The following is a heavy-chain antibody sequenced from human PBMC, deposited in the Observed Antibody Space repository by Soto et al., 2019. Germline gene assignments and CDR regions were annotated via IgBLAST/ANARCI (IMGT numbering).Heavy chain of an antibody. V-gene: IGHV1-18*01. J-gene: IGHJ6*02. D-gene: IGHD1-26*01. CDR2: ISAYNGNT. Sequence: ASVKVSCKASGYTFTSYGISWVRQAPGQGLEWMGWISAYNGNTNYAQKHQGRVTMPTDTSTSTAYMELRSLRSYYSAVYYCARVRWAAGRPGHRYYYYGMDVWGQGTTVTVSS. CDR1: GYTFTSYG. CDR3: ARVRWAAGRPGHRYYYYGMDV.